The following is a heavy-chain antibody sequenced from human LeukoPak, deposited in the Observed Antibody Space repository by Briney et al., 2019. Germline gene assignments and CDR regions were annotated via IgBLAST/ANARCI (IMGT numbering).Heavy chain of an antibody. CDR1: GAAISSGNYF. CDR3: ARTVVPAAPGAFDI. Sequence: SQTLSLTCTVSGAAISSGNYFWSWIRQPAGQTLEWIGRINTAGITHYNPSLLSRVTISVDKSKNQFSLQLSSVTAADTAVYSCARTVVPAAPGAFDIWGQGTMVTVSS. CDR2: INTAGIT. J-gene: IGHJ3*02. V-gene: IGHV4-61*02. D-gene: IGHD2-2*01.